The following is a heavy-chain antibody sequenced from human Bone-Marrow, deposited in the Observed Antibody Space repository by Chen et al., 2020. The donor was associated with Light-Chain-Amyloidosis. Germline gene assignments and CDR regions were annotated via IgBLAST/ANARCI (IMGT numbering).Heavy chain of an antibody. CDR2: IDSSGTYI. CDR3: VRGTVTTRYFDY. CDR1: GFNFASYT. D-gene: IGHD4-17*01. V-gene: IGHV3-21*04. Sequence: EVLLVEEGGGLVKPGGSLRLSCAASGFNFASYTMNWVRQAPGKGLEWVSSIDSSGTYINYADSTRGRFSISRDNAKNSLYLEMNSLRAEDTALYYCVRGTVTTRYFDYWGQGILVTVSS. J-gene: IGHJ4*02.